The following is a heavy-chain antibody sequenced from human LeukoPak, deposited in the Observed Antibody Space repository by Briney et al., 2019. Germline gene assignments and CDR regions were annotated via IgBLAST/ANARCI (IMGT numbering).Heavy chain of an antibody. D-gene: IGHD6-19*01. V-gene: IGHV4-34*01. J-gene: IGHJ4*02. CDR2: INHSGRT. CDR3: ARVPAVAGQYYFDY. Sequence: SETLSLTCAVYGGSFSGYYWSWIRQPPGKGLEWIGEINHSGRTNYNPSLKSRVTISVDTSKNQFSLKLSSVTAADTAVYYCARVPAVAGQYYFDYWGQGTLVTVSS. CDR1: GGSFSGYY.